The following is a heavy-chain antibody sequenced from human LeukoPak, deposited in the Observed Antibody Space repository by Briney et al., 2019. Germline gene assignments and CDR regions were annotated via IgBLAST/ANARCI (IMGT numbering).Heavy chain of an antibody. CDR1: GGSISSYY. D-gene: IGHD2-21*01. CDR3: ARDLGSGGDSDY. J-gene: IGHJ4*02. V-gene: IGHV4-4*07. CDR2: IYTSGST. Sequence: SETLSLTCTVSGGSISSYYWSWIRQPAGKGLEWIGRIYTSGSTNYNPSLRSRVTISLDTSKNQVSLNLGSVTAADTAVYYCARDLGSGGDSDYWGQGTLVTVSS.